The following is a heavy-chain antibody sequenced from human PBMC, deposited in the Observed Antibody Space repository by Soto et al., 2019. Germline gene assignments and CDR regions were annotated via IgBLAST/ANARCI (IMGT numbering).Heavy chain of an antibody. J-gene: IGHJ4*02. V-gene: IGHV3-74*01. Sequence: LRLSCVVSEFTFSSSWMHWVRQGPGKGLVWVSRINSDGSYINYADSVKGRFTTSRDNARNMLYLQMNSLRAEDSALYYCVTGWSDYWGQGALVTVSS. CDR2: INSDGSYI. CDR3: VTGWSDY. CDR1: EFTFSSSW. D-gene: IGHD2-15*01.